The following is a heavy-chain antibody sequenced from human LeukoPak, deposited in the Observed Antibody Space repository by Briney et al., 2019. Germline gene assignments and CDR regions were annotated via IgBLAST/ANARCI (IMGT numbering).Heavy chain of an antibody. V-gene: IGHV3-21*01. Sequence: PGGSLRLSCAASGFTFSSYSMNWVRQAPGKGLEWVSSISSSSSYIYYADSVKGRFTISRDNAKNSLYLQMNSLRAEDTAVYHCARGDSSSWYDFDYWGQGTLVTVSS. CDR1: GFTFSSYS. J-gene: IGHJ4*02. CDR2: ISSSSSYI. CDR3: ARGDSSSWYDFDY. D-gene: IGHD6-13*01.